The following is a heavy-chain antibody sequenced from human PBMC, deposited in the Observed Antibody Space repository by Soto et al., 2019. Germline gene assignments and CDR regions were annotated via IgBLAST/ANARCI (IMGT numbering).Heavy chain of an antibody. CDR1: GFSFSTYG. CDR2: IWYDGSYK. Sequence: PGGSLRLSCAASGFSFSTYGIHWVRQAPGKGLDWVAVIWYDGSYKYYADSVKGRFTISRDNSKPFLQMNSLRDEDTAVYYCARDLYSNSIYYYGMDVWGQGTTVTVSS. V-gene: IGHV3-33*01. CDR3: ARDLYSNSIYYYGMDV. J-gene: IGHJ6*02. D-gene: IGHD6-6*01.